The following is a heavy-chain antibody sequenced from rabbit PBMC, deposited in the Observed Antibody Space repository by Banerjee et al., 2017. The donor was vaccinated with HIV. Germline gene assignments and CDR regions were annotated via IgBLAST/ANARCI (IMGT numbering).Heavy chain of an antibody. V-gene: IGHV1S40*01. CDR1: GFSFSSSYY. Sequence: QSLEESGGDLVKPGASLTLTCTASGFSFSSSYYISWVRQAPGKGLEWIAYIDTGSGSTEDASGAKGRFTIYKTSSTTVTLQMTSLTAAETATYVCARGTATMNLWGPGTLVTVS. D-gene: IGHD6-1*01. CDR3: ARGTATMNL. J-gene: IGHJ4*02. CDR2: IDTGSGST.